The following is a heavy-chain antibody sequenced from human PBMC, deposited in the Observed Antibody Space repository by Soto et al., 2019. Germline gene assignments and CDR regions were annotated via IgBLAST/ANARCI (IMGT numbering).Heavy chain of an antibody. CDR1: GFTFSSYA. J-gene: IGHJ6*02. CDR2: ISYDGSNK. D-gene: IGHD3-9*01. CDR3: ASERAYYDLLAGFEVGYGMAV. V-gene: IGHV3-30-3*01. Sequence: QVQLVESGGGVVQPGRSLRLSCAASGFTFSSYAMHWVRQAPGKGLEWVAVISYDGSNKYYADSVKGRFTISRDNYKNTRYLKMNSLRAEGTAVYYCASERAYYDLLAGFEVGYGMAVWGQWTTVTVSS.